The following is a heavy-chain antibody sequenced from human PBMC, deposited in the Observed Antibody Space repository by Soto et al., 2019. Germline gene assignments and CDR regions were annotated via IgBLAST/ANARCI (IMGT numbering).Heavy chain of an antibody. CDR1: GYTFTGYY. Sequence: QVQLVQSGAEVKKPGASVKVSCTASGYTFTGYYMHWVRQAPGQGLEWMGWINPNSGGTNYAKKFQGGVTLTRDTSIRTDYMALSRLRYDDTAVYYCARDRVAHYDILTGRYNWFDPWGQGTLVTVFS. D-gene: IGHD3-9*01. CDR2: INPNSGGT. CDR3: ARDRVAHYDILTGRYNWFDP. V-gene: IGHV1-2*02. J-gene: IGHJ5*02.